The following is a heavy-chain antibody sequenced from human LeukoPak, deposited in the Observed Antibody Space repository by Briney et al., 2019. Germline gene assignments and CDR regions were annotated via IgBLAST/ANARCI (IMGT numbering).Heavy chain of an antibody. J-gene: IGHJ6*02. Sequence: GESLKISCKGSGYSFTSQWIGWVRQMPGKGLEWMGIIYPADSDTKYSPSFQGQVTISADKSINTAYLQWSSLKASDTAIYYCARWMLYYGSGVFHYHGMDVWGQGTTVTVSS. CDR1: GYSFTSQW. D-gene: IGHD3-10*01. V-gene: IGHV5-51*01. CDR3: ARWMLYYGSGVFHYHGMDV. CDR2: IYPADSDT.